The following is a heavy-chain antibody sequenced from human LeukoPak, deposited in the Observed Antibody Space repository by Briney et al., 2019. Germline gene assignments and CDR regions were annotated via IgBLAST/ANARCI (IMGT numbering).Heavy chain of an antibody. Sequence: PSETLSLTCTVSGGSISSSSYYWGWIRQPPGKGLEWIGSIYHSGSTYYNPSLKSRVTISVDTSKNQFSLKLSSVTAADTAVYYCARAHDSSGLFLDVWGQGTTVTVSS. D-gene: IGHD3-22*01. V-gene: IGHV4-39*07. CDR2: IYHSGST. CDR1: GGSISSSSYY. J-gene: IGHJ6*02. CDR3: ARAHDSSGLFLDV.